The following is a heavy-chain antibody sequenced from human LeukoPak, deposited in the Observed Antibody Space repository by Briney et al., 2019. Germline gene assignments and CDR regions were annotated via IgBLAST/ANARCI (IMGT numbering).Heavy chain of an antibody. V-gene: IGHV1-46*01. CDR2: INPRGGIT. CDR1: GYTFSSYY. CDR3: ARGGSSWYSGAFDV. J-gene: IGHJ3*01. Sequence: ASVKVSCKASGYTFSSYYMHWVRQAPGQGLEWMGIINPRGGITSYAQNFQGRVTMTRDMFTSTVYMELSSLRSEDTAVYYCARGGSSWYSGAFDVWGQGTMVTVSS. D-gene: IGHD6-13*01.